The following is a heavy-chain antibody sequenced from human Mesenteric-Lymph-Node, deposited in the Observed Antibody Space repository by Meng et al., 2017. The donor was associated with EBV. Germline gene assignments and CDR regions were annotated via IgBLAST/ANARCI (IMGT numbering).Heavy chain of an antibody. D-gene: IGHD4/OR15-4a*01. J-gene: IGHJ4*02. CDR2: INHSGST. CDR3: ARVVDYREFCDY. CDR1: GGSFSGYN. V-gene: IGHV4-34*01. Sequence: HEWGDALLNPWETLSLTFAYDGGSFSGYNWSWIRQPPGKGMEWIGEINHSGSTNYNPSLKTRVTMSVDTSKNQFSLKLRSVTAADTAVYYCARVVDYREFCDYWGQGTLVTVPS.